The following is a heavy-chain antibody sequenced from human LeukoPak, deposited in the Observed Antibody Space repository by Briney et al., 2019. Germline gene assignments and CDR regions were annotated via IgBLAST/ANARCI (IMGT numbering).Heavy chain of an antibody. V-gene: IGHV4-34*01. CDR1: GGSFSGYY. J-gene: IGHJ4*02. CDR3: ATYSSWYSPLDY. Sequence: SETLSLTCAVYGGSFSGYYWSWIRQPPGKGLEWIGEINHSGSTNYNPSLKSRVTISVDTSKTQFSLQLTSVTAADTAVYYCATYSSWYSPLDYWGQGVLVTVSS. D-gene: IGHD6-13*01. CDR2: INHSGST.